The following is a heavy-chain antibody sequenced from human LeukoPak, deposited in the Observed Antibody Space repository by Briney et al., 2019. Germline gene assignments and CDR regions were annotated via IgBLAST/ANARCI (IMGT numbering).Heavy chain of an antibody. CDR3: ARYYYDSSGYPAFDI. CDR1: GFTFSSYG. J-gene: IGHJ3*02. CDR2: IGTAGDT. V-gene: IGHV3-13*01. Sequence: GSLRLSCAASGFTFSSYGMHWVRQATGKGLEWVSAIGTAGDTYYPGSVKGRFTISRENAKNSLYLQMNSLRAGDTAVYYCARYYYDSSGYPAFDIWGQGTMVTVSS. D-gene: IGHD3-22*01.